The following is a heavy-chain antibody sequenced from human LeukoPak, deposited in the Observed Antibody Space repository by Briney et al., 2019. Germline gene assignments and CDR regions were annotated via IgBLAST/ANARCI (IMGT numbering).Heavy chain of an antibody. D-gene: IGHD1-26*01. CDR1: GGSISSGSYY. J-gene: IGHJ5*02. Sequence: SETLSLTCTVSGGSISSGSYYWSWIRQPAGKGLEWIGRIYTSGSTNYNPSLKSRVTISVDTSKNQFSLKLSSVTAADTAVYYCARDPSTSGSYFLFDPWGQGTLFTVSS. CDR2: IYTSGST. V-gene: IGHV4-61*02. CDR3: ARDPSTSGSYFLFDP.